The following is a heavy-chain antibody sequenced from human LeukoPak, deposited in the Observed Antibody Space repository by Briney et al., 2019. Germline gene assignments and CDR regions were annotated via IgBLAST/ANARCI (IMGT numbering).Heavy chain of an antibody. CDR1: GYTFTDYY. CDR2: INPNSGGT. V-gene: IGHV1-2*02. J-gene: IGHJ4*02. Sequence: ASVKDSCKASGYTFTDYYMHGVRPAPGQGLEWMGWINPNSGGTNYAQKFQGRVTMTRDTSISTAYMELSRLRSDDTAVFYCAREEVIAAAGPTLDYWGQGALVTVSS. CDR3: AREEVIAAAGPTLDY. D-gene: IGHD6-13*01.